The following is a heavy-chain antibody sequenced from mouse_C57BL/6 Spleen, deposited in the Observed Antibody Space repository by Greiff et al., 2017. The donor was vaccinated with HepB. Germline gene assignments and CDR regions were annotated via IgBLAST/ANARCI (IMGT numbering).Heavy chain of an antibody. D-gene: IGHD2-10*01. CDR3: ARPTTVNAMDY. V-gene: IGHV1-69*01. CDR2: IDPSDSYT. Sequence: QVHVKQPGAELVMPGASVKLSCKASGYTFTSYWMHWVKQRPGQGLEWIGEIDPSDSYTNYNQKFKGKSTLTVDKSSSTAYMQLSSLTSEDSAVYYCARPTTVNAMDYWGQGTSVTVSS. J-gene: IGHJ4*01. CDR1: GYTFTSYW.